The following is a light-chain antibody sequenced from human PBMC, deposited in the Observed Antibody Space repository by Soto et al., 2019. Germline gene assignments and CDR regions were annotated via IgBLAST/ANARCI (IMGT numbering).Light chain of an antibody. J-gene: IGLJ3*02. V-gene: IGLV2-23*01. CDR2: EGS. CDR3: CSYAGSSTWL. CDR1: TSDVVSYNL. Sequence: QSALTQPASVSGSPGQSITISCTGTTSDVVSYNLVSWYQQHPGKAPKLMIHEGSRRPSGVSNRFSGSKSCHTASLTISGLQAEDEADYYCCSYAGSSTWLFGGGTKLNVL.